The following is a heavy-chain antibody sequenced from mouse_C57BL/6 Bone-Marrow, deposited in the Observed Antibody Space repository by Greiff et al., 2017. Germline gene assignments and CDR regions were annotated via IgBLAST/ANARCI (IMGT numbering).Heavy chain of an antibody. J-gene: IGHJ4*01. CDR2: IYPGGGYT. V-gene: IGHV1-63*01. CDR1: GYTFTNYW. Sequence: VQLQQSGAELVRPGTSVKMSCKASGYTFTNYWIGWAKQRPGHGLEWIGDIYPGGGYTNYNEKFKGKATLTADKSSSTAYMQFSSLTSEDSAVYYCARSYDYDDYTMDYWGQGTSVTVSS. CDR3: ARSYDYDDYTMDY. D-gene: IGHD2-4*01.